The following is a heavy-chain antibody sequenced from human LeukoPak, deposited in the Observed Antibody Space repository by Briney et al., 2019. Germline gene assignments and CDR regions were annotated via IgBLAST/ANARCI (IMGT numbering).Heavy chain of an antibody. CDR3: ARGRGSGWSYYFDY. Sequence: GASVKVSCKASGRTFSSYAISWVRQAPGQGLEWTGRIIPILGIANYAQKFQGRVTITADKSTSTAYMELSSLRSEDTAVYYCARGRGSGWSYYFDYWGQGTLVTVSS. V-gene: IGHV1-69*04. CDR1: GRTFSSYA. J-gene: IGHJ4*02. CDR2: IIPILGIA. D-gene: IGHD6-19*01.